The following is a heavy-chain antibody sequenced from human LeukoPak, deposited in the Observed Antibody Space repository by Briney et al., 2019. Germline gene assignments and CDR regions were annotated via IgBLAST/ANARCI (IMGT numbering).Heavy chain of an antibody. V-gene: IGHV3-23*01. CDR1: GFTFTNFA. CDR3: AKFVGNGWRLRHYYIDY. J-gene: IGHJ4*02. Sequence: PGGSLRLSCGASGFTFTNFAMSWVRQAPGKGLEWISIISGAGSSPFYADSVKGRLSISRDNSKNILYLHMNSLRAEDTAVYYCAKFVGNGWRLRHYYIDYWGQGTLVTVSS. D-gene: IGHD2-21*01. CDR2: ISGAGSSP.